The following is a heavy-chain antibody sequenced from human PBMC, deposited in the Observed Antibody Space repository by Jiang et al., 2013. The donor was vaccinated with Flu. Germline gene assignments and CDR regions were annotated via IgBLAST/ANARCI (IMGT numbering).Heavy chain of an antibody. J-gene: IGHJ4*02. D-gene: IGHD5-12*01. Sequence: GAEVKKPGESLKISCKGSGYMFSTYWIAWVRQMPGKGLEWMGIIYPGDSDTRYSPSFQGQVTISADKSISTAYLQWSSLKASDTAMYYCARLEGEVATTIFDYWGQGTLVTVSS. V-gene: IGHV5-51*03. CDR1: GYMFSTYW. CDR3: ARLEGEVATTIFDY. CDR2: IYPGDSDT.